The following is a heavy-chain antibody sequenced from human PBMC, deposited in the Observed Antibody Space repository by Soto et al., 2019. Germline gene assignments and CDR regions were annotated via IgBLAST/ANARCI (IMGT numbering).Heavy chain of an antibody. D-gene: IGHD3-10*01. CDR1: GGSISSGGYY. V-gene: IGHV4-31*03. CDR3: ARGRGDGYNQHWFFDL. Sequence: QVQLQESGPGLVKPSQTLSLTCTVSGGSISSGGYYWSWIRQHPGKGLEWIGYIYYSGSTYYNPSLKSRVTISVDTSNNQFSLKLTSVTAADTAVYYCARGRGDGYNQHWFFDLWGRGALVTVSS. J-gene: IGHJ2*01. CDR2: IYYSGST.